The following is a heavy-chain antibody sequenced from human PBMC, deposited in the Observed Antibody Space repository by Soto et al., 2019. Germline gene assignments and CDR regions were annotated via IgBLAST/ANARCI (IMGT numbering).Heavy chain of an antibody. Sequence: SETLSLTCTVSGASIRSTYWSWIRQSPGKGLEWIGYIYYSGTTNYNPSLKSRVTISVDTCKNQLSLNLTSVTAADTAVYYCAKTPFSLTLGTVLHSFDCWGQGTLGTAAS. CDR3: AKTPFSLTLGTVLHSFDC. CDR2: IYYSGTT. J-gene: IGHJ4*02. D-gene: IGHD3-9*01. CDR1: GASIRSTY. V-gene: IGHV4-59*01.